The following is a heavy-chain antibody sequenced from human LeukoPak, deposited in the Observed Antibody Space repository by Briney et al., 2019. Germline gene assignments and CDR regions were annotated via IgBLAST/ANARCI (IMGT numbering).Heavy chain of an antibody. CDR2: IYTSGST. D-gene: IGHD3-3*01. Sequence: SETLSLTCTVSGGSISSGSYYWSWIRQPAGKGLEWIGRIYTSGSTNYNPSLKSRVTISVDTSKNQFSLKLSSVTAADTAVYYCARAAAGFWSGYWSPFDYWGQGTLVTVSS. CDR3: ARAAAGFWSGYWSPFDY. CDR1: GGSISSGSYY. J-gene: IGHJ4*02. V-gene: IGHV4-61*02.